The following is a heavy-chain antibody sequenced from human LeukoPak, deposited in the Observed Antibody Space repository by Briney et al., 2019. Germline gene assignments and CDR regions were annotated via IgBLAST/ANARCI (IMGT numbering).Heavy chain of an antibody. D-gene: IGHD4-11*01. V-gene: IGHV1-8*01. CDR2: MNPNSGNT. CDR1: GYTFTSYD. Sequence: RASVKVSCKASGYTFTSYDINWVRQATGQGLEWMGWMNPNSGNTGYAQKFQGRVTMTRNTSISTAYMELSSLRSEDTAVYYCAASPHDYSYPSNYYFDYWGQGTLVTVSS. CDR3: AASPHDYSYPSNYYFDY. J-gene: IGHJ4*02.